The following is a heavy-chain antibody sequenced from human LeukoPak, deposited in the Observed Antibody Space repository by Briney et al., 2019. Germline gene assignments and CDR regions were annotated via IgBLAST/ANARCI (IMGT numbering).Heavy chain of an antibody. CDR1: GFTFSSYA. Sequence: PGGSLRLSCAASGFTFSSYAMSWVRQAPGKGLEWVSAISGSGGSTYYADSGKGRFTISRDTSKNTPYLQLNSLRAEDTAVYYCAKEAPTSEGAKQYTWFDPWGQGTLVTVSS. D-gene: IGHD2-15*01. CDR2: ISGSGGST. CDR3: AKEAPTSEGAKQYTWFDP. V-gene: IGHV3-23*01. J-gene: IGHJ5*02.